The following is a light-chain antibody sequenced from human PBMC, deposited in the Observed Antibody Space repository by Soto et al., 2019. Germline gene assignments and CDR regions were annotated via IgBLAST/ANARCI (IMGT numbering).Light chain of an antibody. Sequence: QSARTRPAAVSATPGQSITISCTGSSSDVGSYKFVSWYQQHTGKAPKVMIYEGSKRPSGVSYRFSGAKSGNTASLTISGLQAEDVDDYYCSSYAGRDPHVFRTGTMLPVL. CDR1: SSDVGSYKF. CDR2: EGS. J-gene: IGLJ1*01. CDR3: SSYAGRDPHV. V-gene: IGLV2-23*01.